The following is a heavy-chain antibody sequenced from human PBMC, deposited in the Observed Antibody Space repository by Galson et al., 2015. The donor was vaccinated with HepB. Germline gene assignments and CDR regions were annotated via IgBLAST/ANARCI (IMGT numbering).Heavy chain of an antibody. V-gene: IGHV3-30*18. Sequence: SLRLSCAASGFPFSTYGMHWARQAPGKGLEWVAAILYDGSKTYYEDSVKGRFTISRDNSKNTLYLQMNRLRAEDMAVYYCAKGAEAGAGFDHWGQGTLVTVSS. CDR3: AKGAEAGAGFDH. J-gene: IGHJ4*02. D-gene: IGHD6-19*01. CDR2: ILYDGSKT. CDR1: GFPFSTYG.